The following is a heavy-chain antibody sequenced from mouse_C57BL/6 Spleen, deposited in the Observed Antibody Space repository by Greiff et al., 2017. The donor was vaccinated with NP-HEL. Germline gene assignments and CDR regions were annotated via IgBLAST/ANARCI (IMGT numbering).Heavy chain of an antibody. J-gene: IGHJ3*01. D-gene: IGHD2-4*01. CDR1: GFTFSSYA. CDR2: ISDGGSYT. V-gene: IGHV5-4*01. Sequence: VQLKQSGGGLVKPGGSLKLSCAASGFTFSSYAMSWVRQTPEKRLEWVATISDGGSYTYYPDNVKGRFTISRDNAKNNLYLQMSHLKSEDTAMYYCARGPFYYDYDGFAYWGQGTLVTVSA. CDR3: ARGPFYYDYDGFAY.